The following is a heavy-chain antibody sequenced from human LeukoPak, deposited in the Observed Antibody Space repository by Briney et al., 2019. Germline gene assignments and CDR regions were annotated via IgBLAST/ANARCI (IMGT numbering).Heavy chain of an antibody. D-gene: IGHD3-10*01. CDR1: ALTFSSYS. J-gene: IGHJ3*02. CDR2: ISIKSNSI. Sequence: PGGSLRLSCEGSALTFSSYSMNWVRQAPGKGLEWLSSISIKSNSIYYADSVKGRFTISKDNAKDSLFLHMNSLKDVDTAVYYCATLWFGESFSAFDIWGQGTMVTVSS. V-gene: IGHV3-48*02. CDR3: ATLWFGESFSAFDI.